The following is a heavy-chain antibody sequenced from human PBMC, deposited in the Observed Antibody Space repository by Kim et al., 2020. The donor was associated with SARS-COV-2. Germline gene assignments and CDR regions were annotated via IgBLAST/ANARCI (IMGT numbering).Heavy chain of an antibody. CDR2: INHSGST. V-gene: IGHV4-34*01. CDR3: ARGEAVAAKEYYFDY. J-gene: IGHJ4*02. D-gene: IGHD6-19*01. CDR1: GGSFSGYY. Sequence: SETLSLTCAVYGGSFSGYYWSWIRQPPGKGLEWIGEINHSGSTNYNPSLKSRVTISVDTSKNKFSLKLSSVTAADTAVHYCARGEAVAAKEYYFDYWGQG.